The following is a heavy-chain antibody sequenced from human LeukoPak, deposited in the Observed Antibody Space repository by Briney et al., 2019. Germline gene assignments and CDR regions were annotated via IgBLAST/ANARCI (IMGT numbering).Heavy chain of an antibody. J-gene: IGHJ4*02. CDR3: AKDRDASYYYDSSAYGH. V-gene: IGHV3-23*01. Sequence: GGSLRLSCAASGFTFSSYAMSWVRQAPGKGLEWVSTISGSGGSTYYADSVKGRFTISRDNSKDTLFLQINSLRAEVTAVYYCAKDRDASYYYDSSAYGHWGQGTLVTVSS. CDR1: GFTFSSYA. CDR2: ISGSGGST. D-gene: IGHD3-22*01.